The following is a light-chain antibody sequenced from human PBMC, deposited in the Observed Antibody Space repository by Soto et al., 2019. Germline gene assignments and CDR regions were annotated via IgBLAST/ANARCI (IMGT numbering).Light chain of an antibody. CDR1: QTVSSTY. CDR2: YAS. J-gene: IGKJ5*01. CDR3: QQCGSSPIT. Sequence: EIVLTQSPGTLSLSPGERATLSCRSSQTVSSTYFAWYQQRPGQAPRLLVSYASTRATGIPDRFSCSGSGRDFTLTISRLEPEDSAVYYCQQCGSSPITFGQGTRLEI. V-gene: IGKV3-20*01.